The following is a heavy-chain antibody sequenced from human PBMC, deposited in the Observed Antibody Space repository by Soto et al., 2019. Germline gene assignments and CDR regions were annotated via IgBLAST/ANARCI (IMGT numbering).Heavy chain of an antibody. D-gene: IGHD2-15*01. CDR1: GGSISSYY. J-gene: IGHJ6*03. Sequence: SETLSLTCTVSGGSISSYYWSWIRQPPGKGLEWIGYIYYSGSTNYNPSLKSRVTISVDTSKNQFSLKLSSVTAADTAVYYCARGRYCSGGSCPGRRTNYYYYYYMDVCGKGTTVTVSS. CDR2: IYYSGST. CDR3: ARGRYCSGGSCPGRRTNYYYYYYMDV. V-gene: IGHV4-59*01.